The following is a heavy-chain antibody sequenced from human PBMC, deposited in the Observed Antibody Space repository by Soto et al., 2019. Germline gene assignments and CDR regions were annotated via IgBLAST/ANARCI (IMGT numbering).Heavy chain of an antibody. Sequence: GESLKISCKGSGYSFNDYWIAWVRQMPGKGLEWMGIIYPGDSDTRYSPSFQGHVTISADKSISTAYLQWSSLKASDTAMYYCAREKYCISTSCYSYYYYGMDVWGQGTTVTVSS. CDR3: AREKYCISTSCYSYYYYGMDV. D-gene: IGHD2-2*02. J-gene: IGHJ6*02. CDR2: IYPGDSDT. CDR1: GYSFNDYW. V-gene: IGHV5-51*01.